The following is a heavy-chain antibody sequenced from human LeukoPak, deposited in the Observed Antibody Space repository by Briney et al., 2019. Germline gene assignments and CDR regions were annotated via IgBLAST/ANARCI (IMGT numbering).Heavy chain of an antibody. CDR3: ATSAYGDGVY. D-gene: IGHD4-17*01. Sequence: GESLKISCEGSGYSFTSYWISWVRQMPGKGLEWMGRIDPSDSYTNYSPSLQGHVTISADKSISTAYLQWSSLKASDTAMYYCATSAYGDGVYWGQGTLVTVSS. CDR1: GYSFTSYW. CDR2: IDPSDSYT. J-gene: IGHJ4*02. V-gene: IGHV5-10-1*01.